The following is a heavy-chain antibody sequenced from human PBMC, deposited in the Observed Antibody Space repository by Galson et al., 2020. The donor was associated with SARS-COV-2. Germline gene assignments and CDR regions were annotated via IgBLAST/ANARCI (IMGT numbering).Heavy chain of an antibody. CDR1: GFTFSSYA. CDR3: AKKYCTGGVCYPLTDWYFDL. J-gene: IGHJ2*01. D-gene: IGHD2-8*02. Sequence: GGSLRLSCAASGFTFSSYAMSWVRQAPGKGLEWVSAISGSGGSTYYADSVKGRFTISRDNSKNTLYLQMNSLRAEDTAVYYCAKKYCTGGVCYPLTDWYFDLWGRGTLVTVSS. V-gene: IGHV3-23*01. CDR2: ISGSGGST.